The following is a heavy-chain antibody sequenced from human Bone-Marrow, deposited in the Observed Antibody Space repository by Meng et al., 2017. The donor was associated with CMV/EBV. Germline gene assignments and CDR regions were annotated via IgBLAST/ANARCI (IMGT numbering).Heavy chain of an antibody. CDR3: ARAVSGRFHLDY. CDR1: GFTFSDHY. CDR2: IRKKAHSYTT. D-gene: IGHD1-26*01. V-gene: IGHV3-72*01. Sequence: GESLKISCAASGFTFSDHYMDWVRQAPGKGLEWVGRIRKKAHSYTTEYAASVKGRFTISRDDSKNSLYLQMNSLKTEDTAVYYCARAVSGRFHLDYWGQGTLVTVSS. J-gene: IGHJ4*02.